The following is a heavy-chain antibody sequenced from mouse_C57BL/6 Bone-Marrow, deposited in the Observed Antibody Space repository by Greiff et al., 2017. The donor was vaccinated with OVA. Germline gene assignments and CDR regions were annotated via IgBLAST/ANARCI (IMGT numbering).Heavy chain of an antibody. CDR3: ARAVYYGNYGYFDV. CDR2: INPGSGGT. Sequence: VQLQQSEAELVRPGTSVKVSCKASGYAFTNYLIEWVKQRPGQGLEWIGVINPGSGGTNYNEKFKGKATLTADKSSSTAYMQLSSLTSEDSAVYFCARAVYYGNYGYFDVWGTGTTVTVSS. D-gene: IGHD2-1*01. CDR1: GYAFTNYL. V-gene: IGHV1-54*01. J-gene: IGHJ1*03.